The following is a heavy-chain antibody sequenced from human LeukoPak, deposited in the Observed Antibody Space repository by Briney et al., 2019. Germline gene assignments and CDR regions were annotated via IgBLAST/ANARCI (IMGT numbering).Heavy chain of an antibody. CDR1: GGTFSSYT. CDR2: IIPILGIA. CDR3: ARPPGRTWELLLGQYFQH. J-gene: IGHJ1*01. Sequence: SVKVSCKASGGTFSSYTISWVRQAPGQGLEWIGRIIPILGIANYAQKFQGRVTITADKSTSTAYMELSSLRSEDTAVYYCARPPGRTWELLLGQYFQHWGQGTLVTVSS. V-gene: IGHV1-69*02. D-gene: IGHD1-26*01.